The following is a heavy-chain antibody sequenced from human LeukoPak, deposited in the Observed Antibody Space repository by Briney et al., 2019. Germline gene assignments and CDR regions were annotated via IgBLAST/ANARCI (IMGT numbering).Heavy chain of an antibody. Sequence: GGSLRLSCAASGFTFSGSAMHWVRQASGKGLEWVGRIRSKANSYATAYAASVKGRFTISRDDSKNTAYLQMNSLKTEDTAVYYCTSVDTAMASYYYYMDVWGKGTTVTVSS. CDR1: GFTFSGSA. J-gene: IGHJ6*03. D-gene: IGHD5-18*01. V-gene: IGHV3-73*01. CDR3: TSVDTAMASYYYYMDV. CDR2: IRSKANSYAT.